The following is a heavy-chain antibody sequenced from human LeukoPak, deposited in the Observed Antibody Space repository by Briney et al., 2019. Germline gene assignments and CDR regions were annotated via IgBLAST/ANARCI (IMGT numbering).Heavy chain of an antibody. CDR1: GGSISSSSYY. CDR2: IYYSGST. Sequence: KPSETLSLTCTVSGGSISSSSYYWGWIRQPPGKGLEWIGSIYYSGSTYYNPSLKSRVTISVDTSKNQFSLKLSSVTAADTAVFHCARVPLGVWGSYRYGWFDPWGQGTLVTVSS. D-gene: IGHD3-16*02. CDR3: ARVPLGVWGSYRYGWFDP. V-gene: IGHV4-39*01. J-gene: IGHJ5*02.